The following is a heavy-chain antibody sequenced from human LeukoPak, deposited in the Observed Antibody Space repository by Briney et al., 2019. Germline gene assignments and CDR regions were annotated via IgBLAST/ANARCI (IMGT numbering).Heavy chain of an antibody. D-gene: IGHD2-15*01. CDR2: ISSDGSKE. J-gene: IGHJ5*02. Sequence: GRPLRLSCGASGFSFSTFAMHWVRKTPDKGLEWVAVISSDGSKEIYADSVKGRFTISRDNSKNTLYLRMNNLTPEDTALYYCAKGLHTSSWYGNWFDPWGQGTLVTVSS. CDR1: GFSFSTFA. CDR3: AKGLHTSSWYGNWFDP. V-gene: IGHV3-30*18.